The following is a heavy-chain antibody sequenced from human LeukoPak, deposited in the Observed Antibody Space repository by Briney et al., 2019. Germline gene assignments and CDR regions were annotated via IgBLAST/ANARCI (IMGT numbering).Heavy chain of an antibody. J-gene: IGHJ4*02. D-gene: IGHD2-15*01. Sequence: SETLSLTCTVSGGPISSSSYYWGWIRQPPGKGLEWIGSIYYSGSTYYNPSLKSRVTISVDTSKNQFSLKLSSVTAADTAVYYCASRIPDCSGGSCYSTFWDYWGQGTLVTVSS. CDR3: ASRIPDCSGGSCYSTFWDY. V-gene: IGHV4-39*01. CDR1: GGPISSSSYY. CDR2: IYYSGST.